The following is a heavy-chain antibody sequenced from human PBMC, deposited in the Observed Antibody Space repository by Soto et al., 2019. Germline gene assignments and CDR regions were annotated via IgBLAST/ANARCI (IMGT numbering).Heavy chain of an antibody. CDR3: ASHPREGGGYSYGYPFGFDY. D-gene: IGHD5-18*01. CDR2: IYYSGST. J-gene: IGHJ4*02. CDR1: GGSVSSGSYY. Sequence: QVQLQESGPGLVKPSETLSLTCTVSGGSVSSGSYYWSWIQQPPGKGLEWIGYIYYSGSTNYNPSLTSLVTIAADTSKNQFSLKLSSVTAADTAVYYCASHPREGGGYSYGYPFGFDYWGQGTLVTVSS. V-gene: IGHV4-61*01.